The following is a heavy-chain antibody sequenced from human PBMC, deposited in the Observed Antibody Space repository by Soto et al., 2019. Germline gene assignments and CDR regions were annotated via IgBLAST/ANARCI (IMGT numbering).Heavy chain of an antibody. Sequence: ASVKVSCKASGYTFTSYGISWVRQAPGQGLEWMGWISAYNGNTNYAQKLQGRVTMTTDTSTSTAYMELRSLRSDDTAVYYCARVSVWIDREFYYYYMDVWGKGTTVTVSS. D-gene: IGHD3-16*01. V-gene: IGHV1-18*01. CDR2: ISAYNGNT. CDR3: ARVSVWIDREFYYYYMDV. CDR1: GYTFTSYG. J-gene: IGHJ6*03.